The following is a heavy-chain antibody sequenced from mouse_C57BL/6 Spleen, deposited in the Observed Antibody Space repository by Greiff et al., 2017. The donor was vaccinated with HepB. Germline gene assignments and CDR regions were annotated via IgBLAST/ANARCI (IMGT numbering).Heavy chain of an antibody. Sequence: EVKLVESGGDLVKPGGSLKLSCAASGFTFSSYGMSWVRQTPDKRLEWVATISSGGSYTYYPDSVKGRFTISRDNAKNTLYLQMSSLKSEDTAMYYCARHYDYDSYYFDYWGQGTTLTVSS. CDR1: GFTFSSYG. V-gene: IGHV5-6*01. D-gene: IGHD2-4*01. J-gene: IGHJ2*01. CDR3: ARHYDYDSYYFDY. CDR2: ISSGGSYT.